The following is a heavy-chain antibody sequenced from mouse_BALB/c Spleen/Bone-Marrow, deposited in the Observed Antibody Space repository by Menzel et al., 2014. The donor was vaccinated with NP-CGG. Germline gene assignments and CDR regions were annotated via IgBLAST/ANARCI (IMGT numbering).Heavy chain of an antibody. V-gene: IGHV1S132*01. CDR1: GYTFTNYW. Sequence: VKLVESGAELVKPGASVKLSCKTSGYTFTNYWIQWVKQRPGQGLGWIGEIFPGIGTTYYNEKFKGEATLTIDTSSSTAYLQLSSLTSEDSAVYFCARGGNYGYWGQGTTLTVSS. CDR2: IFPGIGTT. D-gene: IGHD2-1*01. J-gene: IGHJ2*01. CDR3: ARGGNYGY.